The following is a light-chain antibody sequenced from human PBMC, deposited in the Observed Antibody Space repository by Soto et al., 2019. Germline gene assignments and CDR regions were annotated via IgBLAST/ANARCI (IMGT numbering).Light chain of an antibody. V-gene: IGLV2-8*01. CDR1: SSDVGGYNY. J-gene: IGLJ3*02. CDR2: EVS. Sequence: QSALTQPPSASGSPGQSVTISCTGTSSDVGGYNYVSWYQQPPGKAPKLMIYEVSKRPSGVPDRFSGSKSGNTASLTVSGLQAEDEDDYYRSSYAGSNNWVFGGGTKLTVL. CDR3: SSYAGSNNWV.